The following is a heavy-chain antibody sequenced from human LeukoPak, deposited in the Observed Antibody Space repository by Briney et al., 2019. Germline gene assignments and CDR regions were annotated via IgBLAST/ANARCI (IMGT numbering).Heavy chain of an antibody. J-gene: IGHJ5*02. CDR3: ARHGHGNWFDP. V-gene: IGHV4-39*01. CDR2: IYYSGST. Sequence: PSQTLSLTCTVAGGSISRSSYDWGWIRQPRGKGLEWIGGIYYSGSTYYNPSLKRRVTISVDTSKNQYSLKLSSVTAADTAVYYCARHGHGNWFDPWGQGTLVTVSS. CDR1: GGSISRSSYD.